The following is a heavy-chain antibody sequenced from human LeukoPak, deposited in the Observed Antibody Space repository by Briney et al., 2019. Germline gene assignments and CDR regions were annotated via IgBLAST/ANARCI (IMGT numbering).Heavy chain of an antibody. V-gene: IGHV4-34*01. Sequence: SETLSLTCAVYGESVSDFYWSWIRQSPGKGLEWIGEISHLGRTNYNPSLKSRVTISVDTSKNQFSLKLSSVTAADTAVYYCASFSQLLYYFDYWGQGTLVTVSS. CDR2: ISHLGRT. CDR3: ASFSQLLYYFDY. J-gene: IGHJ4*02. CDR1: GESVSDFY. D-gene: IGHD2-2*01.